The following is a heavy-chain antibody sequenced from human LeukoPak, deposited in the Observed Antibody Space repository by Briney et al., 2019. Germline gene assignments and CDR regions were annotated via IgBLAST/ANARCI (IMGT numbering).Heavy chain of an antibody. D-gene: IGHD6-19*01. V-gene: IGHV6-1*01. CDR2: TYYRSKWYN. CDR3: ARARVAVRQRGDNAFDI. J-gene: IGHJ3*02. CDR1: GDSVSSNSAA. Sequence: SQTLSPTCAISGDSVSSNSAAWNWIRQSPSRGLEWLGRTYYRSKWYNDYAVSVKSRITINPDTSKNQFSLQLNSVTPEDTAVYYCARARVAVRQRGDNAFDIWGQGTMVTVSS.